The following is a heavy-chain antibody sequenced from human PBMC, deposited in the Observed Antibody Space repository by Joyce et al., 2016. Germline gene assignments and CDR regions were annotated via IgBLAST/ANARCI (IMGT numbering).Heavy chain of an antibody. CDR2: INVGNGNT. Sequence: SGYTFISYAMHWVRQAPGQRLEWMGWINVGNGNTKYSQIFQGRVTITRDTSASIAYLELRRLRSEDTAVYYCARVRVDFVVVTSFDPWGQGTLVTVSS. CDR1: GYTFISYA. V-gene: IGHV1-3*01. D-gene: IGHD2-15*01. CDR3: ARVRVDFVVVTSFDP. J-gene: IGHJ5*02.